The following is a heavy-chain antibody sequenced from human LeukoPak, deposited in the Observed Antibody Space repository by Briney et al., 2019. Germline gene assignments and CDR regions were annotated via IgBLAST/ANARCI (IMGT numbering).Heavy chain of an antibody. D-gene: IGHD4-23*01. CDR1: GFTFSSFA. V-gene: IGHV3-23*01. CDR3: AKYKGNSHYYYYGR. Sequence: PGGSLRLSCAASGFTFSSFAMSWVRQAPGKGLEWVSAISDNGIGTYYADSVKGRFTVSRDNSKNTLYLQMSSLRAEDTAVYYCAKYKGNSHYYYYGRLGQRDHGHRLL. J-gene: IGHJ6*03. CDR2: ISDNGIGT.